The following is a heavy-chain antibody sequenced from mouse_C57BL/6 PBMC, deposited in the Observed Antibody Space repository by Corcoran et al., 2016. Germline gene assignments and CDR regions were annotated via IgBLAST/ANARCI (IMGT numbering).Heavy chain of an antibody. V-gene: IGHV1-26*01. CDR1: GYTFTDYY. J-gene: IGHJ3*01. CDR3: AKDIYYYGSRAY. D-gene: IGHD1-1*01. Sequence: EVQLQQSGPELVKPGASVKISCKASGYTFTDYYMNWVKQSHGKSLEWIGDINPNNGGTSYNQKFKGKATLTVDKSSSTAYMELRSLTSEDSAVYYCAKDIYYYGSRAYWGQGTLVTVSA. CDR2: INPNNGGT.